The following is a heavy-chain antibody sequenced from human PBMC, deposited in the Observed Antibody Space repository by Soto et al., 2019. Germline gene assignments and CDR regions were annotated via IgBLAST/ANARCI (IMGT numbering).Heavy chain of an antibody. CDR2: ISYDGSNK. CDR1: GFTFSSYG. Sequence: GGSLRLSCAASGFTFSSYGMHWVRQAPGKGLEWVAVISYDGSNKYYADSVKGRFTISRDNSKNTLYLQMNSLRAEDTAVYYCAKEHGSYYGGNYYYGMDVWGQGTTVTVSS. V-gene: IGHV3-30*18. D-gene: IGHD1-26*01. CDR3: AKEHGSYYGGNYYYGMDV. J-gene: IGHJ6*02.